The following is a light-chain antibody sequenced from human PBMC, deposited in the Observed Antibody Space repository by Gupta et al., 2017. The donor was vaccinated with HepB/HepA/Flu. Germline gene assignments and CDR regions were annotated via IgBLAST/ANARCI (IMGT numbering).Light chain of an antibody. CDR1: HNIGNL. CDR3: QQYMTYYT. Sequence: DIQMTPSPSTLSASVGGTVTITCRDSHNIGNLLDWHKHKPGKAPKLLIDRTSQLEIGGPSKCSGSGSGTEFLLTSSSLQADDFAAYYCQQYMTYYTFGGGTXVDIK. CDR2: RTS. V-gene: IGKV1-5*03. J-gene: IGKJ4*01.